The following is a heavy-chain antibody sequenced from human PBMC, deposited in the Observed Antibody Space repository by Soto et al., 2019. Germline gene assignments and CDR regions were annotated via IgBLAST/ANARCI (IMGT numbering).Heavy chain of an antibody. V-gene: IGHV3-11*05. Sequence: QVQLVESGGGLVKPGGSLRLSCAVSGFTFSDYYMTWIRQAPGKGLEWVSYISSSTSHTNYADSVKGRFTIYRDNAKNSLFLKMNSLRAEDTVVYYCARGRGAAADYFDFLGQGTLVTVSS. CDR1: GFTFSDYY. CDR2: ISSSTSHT. CDR3: ARGRGAAADYFDF. D-gene: IGHD6-13*01. J-gene: IGHJ4*02.